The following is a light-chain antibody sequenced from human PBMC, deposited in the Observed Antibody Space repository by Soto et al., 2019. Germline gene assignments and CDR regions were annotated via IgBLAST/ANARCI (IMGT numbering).Light chain of an antibody. Sequence: SALTEPASVSGSPGQSITISCTGTSSDIGSYNYVSWYQHHPGRVPQLLIYDVSYRPSGISNRFSGSKSGNTASLTISGLQAEDEADYYCSSCTSSSTIFGGGTKVTVL. V-gene: IGLV2-14*03. CDR1: SSDIGSYNY. CDR2: DVS. J-gene: IGLJ2*01. CDR3: SSCTSSSTI.